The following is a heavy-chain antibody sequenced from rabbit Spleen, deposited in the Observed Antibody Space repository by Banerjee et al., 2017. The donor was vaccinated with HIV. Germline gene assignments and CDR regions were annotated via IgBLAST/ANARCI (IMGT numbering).Heavy chain of an antibody. D-gene: IGHD8-1*01. Sequence: QSLEESGGGLVKPGASLTLTCTASGFSFSGSYYMCWVRQAPGKGLEWIGYIDPVFGITYYASWVNGRFTISSHNAQNTLYLQLNSLTAADTATYFCARDGAGGSYFALWGTGTLVTVS. CDR1: GFSFSGSYY. J-gene: IGHJ4*01. CDR2: IDPVFGIT. V-gene: IGHV1S40*01. CDR3: ARDGAGGSYFAL.